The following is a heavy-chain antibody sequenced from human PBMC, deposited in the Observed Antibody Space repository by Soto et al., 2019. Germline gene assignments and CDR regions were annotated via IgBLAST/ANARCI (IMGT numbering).Heavy chain of an antibody. V-gene: IGHV4-31*03. D-gene: IGHD1-26*01. Sequence: QVQLQESGPGLVKPSQTLSLTCTVSGGSISSGGYYWSWIRQHPGKGLEWIGYIYYSGSTYYNPSLKSRVTISVDTSKNQFYLKLSSVTAADTAVYYCARDGSIVGAAVDYWGQGTLVTVSS. CDR2: IYYSGST. CDR1: GGSISSGGYY. J-gene: IGHJ4*02. CDR3: ARDGSIVGAAVDY.